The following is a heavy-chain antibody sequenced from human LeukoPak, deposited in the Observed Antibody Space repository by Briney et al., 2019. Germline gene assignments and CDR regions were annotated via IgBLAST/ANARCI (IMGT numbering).Heavy chain of an antibody. CDR2: ISGSGGST. CDR3: ARGPAGDYVFDY. Sequence: GGSLRLSCAASGFTFSSYGMSWVRQAPGKGLEWVSAISGSGGSTYYADSVKGRFTISRDNAKNSLYLQMNSLRAEDTAVYYCARGPAGDYVFDYWGQGTLVTVSS. CDR1: GFTFSSYG. V-gene: IGHV3-23*01. J-gene: IGHJ4*02. D-gene: IGHD4-17*01.